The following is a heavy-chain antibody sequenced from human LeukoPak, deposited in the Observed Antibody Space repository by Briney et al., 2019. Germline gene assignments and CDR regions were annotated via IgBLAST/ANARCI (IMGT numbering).Heavy chain of an antibody. V-gene: IGHV4-39*01. CDR3: ARLYCSGGSCYRLGYYFDY. CDR1: GGSISSSSNY. D-gene: IGHD2-15*01. Sequence: KPSETLSLTCTVSGGSISSSSNYWDWIRQPPGKGLEWIGSISYSGTTYYNPSLKSRDTISVDTSKNQFSLKLSSVTAADTAVYYCARLYCSGGSCYRLGYYFDYWGQGTLVTVSS. CDR2: ISYSGTT. J-gene: IGHJ4*02.